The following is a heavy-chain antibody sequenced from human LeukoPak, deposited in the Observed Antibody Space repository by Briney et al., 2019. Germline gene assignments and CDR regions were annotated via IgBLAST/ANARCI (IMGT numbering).Heavy chain of an antibody. CDR3: ARDSSVVTSSDAFDI. J-gene: IGHJ3*02. V-gene: IGHV4-34*11. CDR1: GESFSGYY. D-gene: IGHD2-21*02. Sequence: SETLSLTCAVYGESFSGYYWSWIRQPPGEGLEWIGNVYYSGSTYNNPSLKSRVTISVDTSKNLFSLRLTSVTAADTAVYYCARDSSVVTSSDAFDIWGPGTMVTVSS. CDR2: VYYSGST.